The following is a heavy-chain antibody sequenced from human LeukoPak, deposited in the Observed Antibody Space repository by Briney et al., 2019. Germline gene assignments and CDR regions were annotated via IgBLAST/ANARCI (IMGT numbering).Heavy chain of an antibody. V-gene: IGHV3-23*01. J-gene: IGHJ4*02. Sequence: PGGSLRLSCAASGFTFSNYAMSWVRQAPGKGLEWVSSISDTGISTYYADSVKGRFTISRDNSKNTLYLHMNSLGAEDTAVYYCAKDLTSSSSWIYFDCWGQGTLVTVSS. D-gene: IGHD6-13*01. CDR3: AKDLTSSSSWIYFDC. CDR1: GFTFSNYA. CDR2: ISDTGIST.